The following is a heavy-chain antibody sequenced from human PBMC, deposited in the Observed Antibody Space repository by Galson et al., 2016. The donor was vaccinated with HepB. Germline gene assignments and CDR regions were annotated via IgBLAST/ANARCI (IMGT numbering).Heavy chain of an antibody. CDR2: ISYSGDT. CDR3: VSQIEGIARDVDY. CDR1: GGSISSGGYY. Sequence: SETLSLTCTVSGGSISSGGYYWAWIRQPPGKGLEWIGSISYSGDTYYIPSLRSRVAISLDTSKNQFSLRLNSVTAADTAVYYCVSQIEGIARDVDYWGQGSLVTVS. J-gene: IGHJ4*02. D-gene: IGHD3-10*01. V-gene: IGHV4-39*01.